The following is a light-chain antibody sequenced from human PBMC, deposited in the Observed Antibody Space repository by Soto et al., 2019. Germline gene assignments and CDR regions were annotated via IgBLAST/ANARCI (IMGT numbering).Light chain of an antibody. Sequence: EIQMTQSPATLSASPGGRATLSCRDSQNILSNLAWYQQKPGQAPRLLIYGASTRATGIPARFSGSGSGTEFTLTISSLQSEDFEIYYCQQYNNWPITFGQGTRLEIK. V-gene: IGKV3-15*01. CDR1: QNILSN. CDR2: GAS. CDR3: QQYNNWPIT. J-gene: IGKJ5*01.